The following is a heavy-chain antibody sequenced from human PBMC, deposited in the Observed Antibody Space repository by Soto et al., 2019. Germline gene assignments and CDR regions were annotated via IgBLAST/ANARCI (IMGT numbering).Heavy chain of an antibody. CDR2: IWYDGSNK. J-gene: IGHJ4*02. CDR3: VRGQPFGSSWYRYFDS. V-gene: IGHV3-33*01. Sequence: QVQLVESGGGVVQPGGSLRLSCAASGFTFSTYGMHWVRQAPGKGLEWVAVIWYDGSNKYYADSVKGRFTISRDNSKSTLYVQLNSLRAEDTAVYYCVRGQPFGSSWYRYFDSWGQGTLVTVSS. CDR1: GFTFSTYG. D-gene: IGHD6-13*01.